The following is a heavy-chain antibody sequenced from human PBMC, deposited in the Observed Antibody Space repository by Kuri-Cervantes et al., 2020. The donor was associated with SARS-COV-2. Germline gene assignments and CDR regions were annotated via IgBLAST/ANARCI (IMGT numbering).Heavy chain of an antibody. Sequence: ASVKVSCKASGYTFTSYDINWVRQATGQGLEWMGWMNPNSGNTGYAQKFQGRVTITRNTSISTAYMELSSLRSDDTAVYYCAREWCGGDCYSYYYYYYMDVWGKGTTVTVSS. CDR3: AREWCGGDCYSYYYYYYMDV. V-gene: IGHV1-8*03. J-gene: IGHJ6*03. D-gene: IGHD2-21*01. CDR2: MNPNSGNT. CDR1: GYTFTSYD.